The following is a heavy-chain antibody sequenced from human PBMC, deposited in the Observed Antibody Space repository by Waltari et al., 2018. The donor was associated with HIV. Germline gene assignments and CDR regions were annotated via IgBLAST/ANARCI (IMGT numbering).Heavy chain of an antibody. CDR1: GFSLNNPRLV. J-gene: IGHJ6*02. CDR2: IFSDDER. CDR3: ARIRPYYDSTGFYYYYYGMDV. Sequence: QVTLKESGPVLVKPTDTLTLTCSVSGFSLNNPRLVVSWIRQPPGKALEWLAHIFSDDERAYSTSLKTRLTISKDTSKWQVVLTMTNMDPVDTATYYCARIRPYYDSTGFYYYYYGMDVWGHGTTVTVSS. V-gene: IGHV2-26*01. D-gene: IGHD3-22*01.